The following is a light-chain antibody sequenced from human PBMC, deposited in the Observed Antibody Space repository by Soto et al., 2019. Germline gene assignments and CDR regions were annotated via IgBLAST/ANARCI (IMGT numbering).Light chain of an antibody. CDR3: QQHGSSPPSWT. J-gene: IGKJ1*01. V-gene: IGKV3-20*01. CDR1: QSVSSNY. Sequence: ETVLTQSPGTLSLSPGERATLFCRASQSVSSNYLAWYQQKPGQAPRLLIYGASSRATGIPDRFSGSVSGTDFSLTISRLEPEDSAVYYCQQHGSSPPSWTFGQGTKVEIK. CDR2: GAS.